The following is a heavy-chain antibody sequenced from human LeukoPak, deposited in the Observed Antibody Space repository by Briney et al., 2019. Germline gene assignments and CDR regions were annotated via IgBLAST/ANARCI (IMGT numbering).Heavy chain of an antibody. CDR3: ARGALRYFDWLSGY. CDR2: IIPIFGTA. J-gene: IGHJ4*02. Sequence: GASVEVSCKASGGTFSSYAISWVRQAPGQGLEWMGGIIPIFGTANYAQKFQGRVTITTDESTSTAYMELSSLRSEDTAVYYCARGALRYFDWLSGYWGQGTLVTVSS. V-gene: IGHV1-69*05. D-gene: IGHD3-9*01. CDR1: GGTFSSYA.